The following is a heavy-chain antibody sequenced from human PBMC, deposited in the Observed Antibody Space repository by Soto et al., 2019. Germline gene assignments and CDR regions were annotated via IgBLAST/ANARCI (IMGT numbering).Heavy chain of an antibody. Sequence: QVQLVESGGGVVQPGRSLRLSCAASGFTFSSYGMHWVRQAPGKGLEWVAVIWYDGSNKYYADSVKGRFTISRDNSKNTLYLQMNSLRAEDTAVYYCAGTAYYYDSSSYYQDAFDIWGQGTMVTVSS. CDR1: GFTFSSYG. CDR3: AGTAYYYDSSSYYQDAFDI. V-gene: IGHV3-33*01. D-gene: IGHD3-22*01. J-gene: IGHJ3*02. CDR2: IWYDGSNK.